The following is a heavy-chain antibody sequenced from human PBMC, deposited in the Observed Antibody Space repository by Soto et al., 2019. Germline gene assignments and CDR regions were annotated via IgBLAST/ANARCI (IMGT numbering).Heavy chain of an antibody. CDR2: ISAYNGNT. CDR1: GYTFTSYG. V-gene: IGHV1-18*01. CDR3: ARDPAGYSSSGYEVNFIYYYGMDV. Sequence: QVQLVQSGAEVKKPGASVKVSCKASGYTFTSYGISWVRQAPGQGLEWMGWISAYNGNTNYAQKLQGRVTMTTDTSTSTAYMELRSLRSDDTAVYYCARDPAGYSSSGYEVNFIYYYGMDVWGQGTTVTVSS. J-gene: IGHJ6*02. D-gene: IGHD6-13*01.